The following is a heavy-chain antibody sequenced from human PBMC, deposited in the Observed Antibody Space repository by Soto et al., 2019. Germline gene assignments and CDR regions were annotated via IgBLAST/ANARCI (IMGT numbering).Heavy chain of an antibody. Sequence: PGGSLRLSCAASGFTFSSYAMSWVRQAPGKGPEWVSAISGSGGSTYYADSVKGRFTISRDNSKNTLYLQMNSLRAEDTAVYYCAKDRSIAYYFDYWGQGTLVTVSS. CDR1: GFTFSSYA. D-gene: IGHD2-21*01. V-gene: IGHV3-23*01. J-gene: IGHJ4*02. CDR2: ISGSGGST. CDR3: AKDRSIAYYFDY.